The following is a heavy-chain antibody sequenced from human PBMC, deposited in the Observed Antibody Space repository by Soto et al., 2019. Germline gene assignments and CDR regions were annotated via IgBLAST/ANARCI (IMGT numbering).Heavy chain of an antibody. CDR2: ISSSGSTT. CDR1: GFTFRDYY. D-gene: IGHD4-4*01. V-gene: IGHV3-11*01. J-gene: IGHJ5*02. Sequence: VGSLRLSCAGSGFTFRDYYMGWIRQAPGKGLEWVSYISSSGSTTYYAASVKGRFTISRDNAKNSLYLQMTSLRAEDTAIYYCVRDKYSNYVYYFDPWGQGTLVTVSS. CDR3: VRDKYSNYVYYFDP.